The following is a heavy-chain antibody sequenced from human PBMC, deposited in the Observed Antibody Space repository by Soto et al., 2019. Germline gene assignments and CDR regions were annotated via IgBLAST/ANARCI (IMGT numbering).Heavy chain of an antibody. CDR2: INPNSGGT. D-gene: IGHD2-15*01. Sequence: GASVKVSCKASGYTFTGYYMHWVRQAPGQGLEWMGWINPNSGGTNYAQKFQGRVTMTRDTSISTAYMELSRLRSDDTAVYYCARGWGYCSGGSCPADIWGQGTMVIVSS. V-gene: IGHV1-2*02. J-gene: IGHJ3*02. CDR1: GYTFTGYY. CDR3: ARGWGYCSGGSCPADI.